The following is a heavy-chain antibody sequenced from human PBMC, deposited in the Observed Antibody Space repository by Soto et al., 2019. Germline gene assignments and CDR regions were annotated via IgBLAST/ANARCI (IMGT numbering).Heavy chain of an antibody. Sequence: GGSLRLSCAASGFTVSSNYMSWVRQAPGKGLEWVSVIYSGGSTYYADSVKGRFTISRDNSKNTLYLQMNSLRAEDTAVYYCARPIYYYDSSGYFDYWGQGTLVTVSS. J-gene: IGHJ4*02. D-gene: IGHD3-22*01. V-gene: IGHV3-53*01. CDR1: GFTVSSNY. CDR3: ARPIYYYDSSGYFDY. CDR2: IYSGGST.